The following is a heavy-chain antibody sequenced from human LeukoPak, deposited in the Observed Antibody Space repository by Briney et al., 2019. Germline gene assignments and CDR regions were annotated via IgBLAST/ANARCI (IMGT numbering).Heavy chain of an antibody. D-gene: IGHD6-19*01. V-gene: IGHV4-59*01. J-gene: IGHJ4*02. Sequence: KPSETLSLTCTVSGGSISSYYWSWIRQPPGKGLEWIGYIYYSGSTNYSPSLKSRVTISVDTSKNQFSLKLSSVTAADTAVYYCARVRRSAVAGLWLDYWGQGTLATVSS. CDR1: GGSISSYY. CDR3: ARVRRSAVAGLWLDY. CDR2: IYYSGST.